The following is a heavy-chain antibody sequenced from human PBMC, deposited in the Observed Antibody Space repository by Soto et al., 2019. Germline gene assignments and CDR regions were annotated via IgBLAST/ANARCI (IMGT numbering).Heavy chain of an antibody. J-gene: IGHJ5*02. CDR2: INHSGST. D-gene: IGHD6-13*01. V-gene: IGHV4-34*01. CDR1: GGSFSGYY. Sequence: SETLSLTCAVDGGSFSGYYWSWIRQPPGKGLEWIGEINHSGSTNYNPSLKSRVTISVDTSKNQFSLKLSSVTAADTAVYYCARGSSSWRLNWFDPWGQGTLVTVSS. CDR3: ARGSSSWRLNWFDP.